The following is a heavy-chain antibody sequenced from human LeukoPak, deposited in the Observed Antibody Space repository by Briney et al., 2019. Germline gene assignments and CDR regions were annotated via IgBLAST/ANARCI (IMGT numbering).Heavy chain of an antibody. D-gene: IGHD5-12*01. J-gene: IGHJ6*04. CDR1: GGSISSGDYY. CDR3: ARGAGYSGYDWYYYYGMDV. V-gene: IGHV4-30-4*01. CDR2: IYYSGST. Sequence: SETLSLTCTVSGGSISSGDYYWSWIRQPPGKGLEWIGYIYYSGSTYYNPSLKSRVTISVDTSKNQFSLKLSSVTAADTAVYYCARGAGYSGYDWYYYYGMDVWGKGTTATVSS.